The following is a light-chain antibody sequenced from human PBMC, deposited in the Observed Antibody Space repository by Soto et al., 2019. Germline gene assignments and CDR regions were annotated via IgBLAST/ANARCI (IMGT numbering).Light chain of an antibody. V-gene: IGKV3-11*01. CDR1: KSVGKY. CDR2: DVS. CDR3: QQCRNWHT. J-gene: IGKJ4*01. Sequence: EIVLTQSPATLSLSPGDRATLSCRASKSVGKYLAWYHRNPGQLLRLLISDVSVRATGIPARFSGTGSGTDFTLTHSTLEPEDFAVYYCQQCRNWHTFGGGTKVDIK.